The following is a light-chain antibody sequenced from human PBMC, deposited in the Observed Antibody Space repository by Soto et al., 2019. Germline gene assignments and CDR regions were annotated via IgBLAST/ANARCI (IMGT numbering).Light chain of an antibody. CDR3: QQSSNIPWT. V-gene: IGKV1-39*01. CDR1: QNIENY. J-gene: IGKJ1*01. Sequence: IQLTQSPSSLSASVGDRVTVSCRSSQNIENYLSWYVQRPGKAPELLVYSTSKLKSRLPSRFRGSGAGTDYSLTISSLQSEDFGTYYCQQSSNIPWTVGQGTKVEIK. CDR2: STS.